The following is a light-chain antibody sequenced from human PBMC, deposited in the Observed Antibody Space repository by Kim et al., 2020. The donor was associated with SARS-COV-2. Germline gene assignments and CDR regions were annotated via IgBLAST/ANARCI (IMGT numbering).Light chain of an antibody. Sequence: RVKIYCTGSSSNIGAGYHVHWYQQLPGTAPKLLIYGNVNRPSGVPDRFSGSKSGTSASLAITGLQAEDEAHYYCQSYDSSLNGVLFGGGTKLTVL. V-gene: IGLV1-40*01. J-gene: IGLJ3*02. CDR2: GNV. CDR1: SSNIGAGYH. CDR3: QSYDSSLNGVL.